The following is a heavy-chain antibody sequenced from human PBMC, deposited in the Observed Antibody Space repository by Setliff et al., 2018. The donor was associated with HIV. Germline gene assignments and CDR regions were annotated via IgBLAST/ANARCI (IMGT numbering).Heavy chain of an antibody. D-gene: IGHD3-22*01. V-gene: IGHV4-34*01. CDR1: GGSFSGYY. CDR3: AIHRPYYYDSSGYYYEGIIDY. CDR2: INHSGST. J-gene: IGHJ4*02. Sequence: SETLSLTCAVYGGSFSGYYWSWIRQPPGKGLEWIGEINHSGSTNYNPSLKSRVTISVDTSKNQSSLKLSSVTAADTAVYYCAIHRPYYYDSSGYYYEGIIDYWGQGTLVTVSS.